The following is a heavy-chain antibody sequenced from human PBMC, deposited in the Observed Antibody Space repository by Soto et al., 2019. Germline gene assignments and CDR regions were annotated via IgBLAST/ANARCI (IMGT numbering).Heavy chain of an antibody. CDR3: AKDPRLELRGVDS. Sequence: DVHLLESGGGLVQPGGSLRLSCVASGYNFGSYAMMWVRQAPGKGLEGISTMGGGGIGSYYADSVKGRFTISRDNSKNTLFLQMNSLRAEDTGVYYCAKDPRLELRGVDSWGQGTQVTVSS. V-gene: IGHV3-23*01. CDR2: MGGGGIGS. D-gene: IGHD1-7*01. CDR1: GYNFGSYA. J-gene: IGHJ4*02.